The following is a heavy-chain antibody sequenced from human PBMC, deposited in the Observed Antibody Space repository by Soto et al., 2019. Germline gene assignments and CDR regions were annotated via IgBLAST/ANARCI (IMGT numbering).Heavy chain of an antibody. D-gene: IGHD6-13*01. CDR3: AREATPPSIAAAGNWFDP. J-gene: IGHJ5*02. CDR2: INPSSGGT. CDR1: GYTFTGYY. Sequence: ASVKVSCKASGYTFTGYYMHWVRQAPGQGLEWMGWINPSSGGTNYAQKFQGWVTMTRDTSISTAYMELSRLRSDDTAVYYCAREATPPSIAAAGNWFDPWGQGTLVTVSS. V-gene: IGHV1-2*04.